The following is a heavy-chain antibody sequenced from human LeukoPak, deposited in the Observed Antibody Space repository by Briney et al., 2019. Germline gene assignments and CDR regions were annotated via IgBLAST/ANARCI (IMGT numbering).Heavy chain of an antibody. V-gene: IGHV3-48*01. Sequence: GGSLRLSCAASGFTFSSFSMDWVRQAPGKGLEWVSYISSSSDTIYYADSVKGRFTISRDNSKNTLYLQMNSLRAEDTAVYYCARAPSPTSYYYGSGSFPPGYWGQGTLVTVSS. D-gene: IGHD3-10*01. CDR2: ISSSSDTI. CDR1: GFTFSSFS. CDR3: ARAPSPTSYYYGSGSFPPGY. J-gene: IGHJ4*02.